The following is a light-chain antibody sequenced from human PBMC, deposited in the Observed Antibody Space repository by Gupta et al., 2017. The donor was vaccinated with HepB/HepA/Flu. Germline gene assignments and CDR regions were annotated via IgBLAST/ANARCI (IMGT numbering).Light chain of an antibody. Sequence: EIVMTQSPATLSVSPGERATLSCRASQSVTSKLAWYQQKPGQAPRLLIYGASARATGIPARFSGSGSGTEFTLTISSLQSEDFAVYHCQQYNAWPPTFGQGTRLEIK. CDR2: GAS. J-gene: IGKJ5*01. V-gene: IGKV3-15*01. CDR1: QSVTSK. CDR3: QQYNAWPPT.